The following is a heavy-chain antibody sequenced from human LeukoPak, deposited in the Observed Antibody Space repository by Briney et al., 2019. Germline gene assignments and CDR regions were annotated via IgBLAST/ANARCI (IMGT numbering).Heavy chain of an antibody. V-gene: IGHV3-7*01. CDR2: IQQDGNEK. D-gene: IGHD6-13*01. CDR3: AKGGSSWYYFDY. CDR1: GFTFSTYW. J-gene: IGHJ4*02. Sequence: GGSLRLSCAASGFTFSTYWMSWVRQAPGKGLEWVANIQQDGNEKYYVDSVKGRFTISRDNAKNSLYLQMNSLRVEDTAVYYCAKGGSSWYYFDYWGQGTLVTVSS.